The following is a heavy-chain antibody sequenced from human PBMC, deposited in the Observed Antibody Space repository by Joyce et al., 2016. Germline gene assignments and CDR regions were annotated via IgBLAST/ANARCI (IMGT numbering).Heavy chain of an antibody. V-gene: IGHV4-59*01. CDR3: ARVGSSWSFGY. D-gene: IGHD6-13*01. Sequence: QVQLQESGPGLVKPSETLSLTCTVSGDSIGTYYWNWIRQPPGKGLEWIGYIFYTGRTNDNPCLKSRVTMSVDMSKNQFSLNLNSVTAADTAVYYCARVGSSWSFGYWGQGTLVTVSS. J-gene: IGHJ4*02. CDR2: IFYTGRT. CDR1: GDSIGTYY.